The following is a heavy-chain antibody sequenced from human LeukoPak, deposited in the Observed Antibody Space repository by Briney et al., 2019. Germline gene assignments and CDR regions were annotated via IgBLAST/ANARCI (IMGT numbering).Heavy chain of an antibody. V-gene: IGHV3-74*01. CDR2: INSDGSST. Sequence: GGSLGLSCAASGFTFSSYWMHWVRQAPGKGLVWVSRINSDGSSTSYADSVKGRFTISRDNAKNTLYLQMNSLRAEDTAVYYCATVDIVATIPFDYWGQGTLVTVSS. J-gene: IGHJ4*02. CDR1: GFTFSSYW. D-gene: IGHD5-12*01. CDR3: ATVDIVATIPFDY.